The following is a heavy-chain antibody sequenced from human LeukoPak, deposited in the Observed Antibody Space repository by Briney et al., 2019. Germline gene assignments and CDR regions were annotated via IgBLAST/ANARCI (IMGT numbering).Heavy chain of an antibody. Sequence: KPSETLSLTCAVSGDSISSGDYYWSWIRQPAGKGLEWIGRSYTGGGTNYNPSLKSRVTISEDMSKNQFSLKLSSVTAADTAVYYCARNWRRGWFDPWGQGILVTVSS. CDR3: ARNWRRGWFDP. CDR1: GDSISSGDYY. D-gene: IGHD1-1*01. J-gene: IGHJ5*02. CDR2: SYTGGGT. V-gene: IGHV4-61*02.